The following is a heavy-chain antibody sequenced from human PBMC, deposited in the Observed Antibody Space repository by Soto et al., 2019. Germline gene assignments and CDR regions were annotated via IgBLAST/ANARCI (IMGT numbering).Heavy chain of an antibody. CDR2: ISAYNGNT. CDR3: ARDYDYIWGSYRFNPLNAFDI. D-gene: IGHD3-16*02. Sequence: GASVKVSCKASGYTFTSYGISWVRQAPGQGLEWMGWISAYNGNTNYAQKLQGRVTMTTGTSTSTAYMELRSLRSDDTAVYYCARDYDYIWGSYRFNPLNAFDIWGQGTMVTVSS. V-gene: IGHV1-18*01. J-gene: IGHJ3*02. CDR1: GYTFTSYG.